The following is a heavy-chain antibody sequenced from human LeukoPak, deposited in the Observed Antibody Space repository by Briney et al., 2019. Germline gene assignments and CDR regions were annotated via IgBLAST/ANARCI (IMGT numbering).Heavy chain of an antibody. CDR3: ARAISDYDASDI. V-gene: IGHV3-21*01. CDR1: GFTFSSYS. CDR2: ISSSSNFI. J-gene: IGHJ3*02. D-gene: IGHD4-17*01. Sequence: PGGSLRLSCAASGFTFSSYSMNWVRQAPGKGLEWVSSISSSSNFIYYADSVKGRFTISRDNAKNSLYLQMNSLRAEDTAVYYCARAISDYDASDIWGQGTMVTVPS.